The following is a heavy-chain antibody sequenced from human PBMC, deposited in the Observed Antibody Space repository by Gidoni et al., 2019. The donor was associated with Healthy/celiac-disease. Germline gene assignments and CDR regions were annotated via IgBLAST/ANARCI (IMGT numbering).Heavy chain of an antibody. V-gene: IGHV3-66*01. CDR2: FDSGGST. CDR3: ARGSISMVRGVIIYFDY. CDR1: GFPVSSNY. D-gene: IGHD3-10*01. Sequence: EVQLVESGGGLVQPGGSLRLSCAASGFPVSSNYMSWVRQAPGKGLEWVSVFDSGGSTYYAESVKGRFTISRDNFKNTLHLQMNSLRAEDTAVYYCARGSISMVRGVIIYFDYWGQGTLVTVSS. J-gene: IGHJ4*02.